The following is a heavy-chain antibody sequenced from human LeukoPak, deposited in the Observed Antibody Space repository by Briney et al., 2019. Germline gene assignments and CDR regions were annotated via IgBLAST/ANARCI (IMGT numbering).Heavy chain of an antibody. V-gene: IGHV1-18*04. CDR2: ISPYNGNT. Sequence: ASVKVSCKASGYTFTSYGLSWVRHPPGQGLEWMGWISPYNGNTNYAQKFQGRGTITTDTSTSTAYMELRSLRYDDTAVYYCARGGSSPGFDYWGQGTLVTVSS. D-gene: IGHD1-26*01. CDR3: ARGGSSPGFDY. J-gene: IGHJ4*02. CDR1: GYTFTSYG.